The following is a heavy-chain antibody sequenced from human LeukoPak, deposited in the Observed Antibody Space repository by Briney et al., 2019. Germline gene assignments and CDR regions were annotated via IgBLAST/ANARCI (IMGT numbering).Heavy chain of an antibody. V-gene: IGHV4-4*07. D-gene: IGHD3-10*01. Sequence: PSETLSLTCTVSGGSISSYYWSWIRQPAGKGLECIGRIYTSGSTNYNPSLKSRVTMSVDTSKNQFSLKLSSVTAADTAVYYCARDLRNPQLYGSGFDPWGQGTLVTVSS. CDR3: ARDLRNPQLYGSGFDP. CDR1: GGSISSYY. CDR2: IYTSGST. J-gene: IGHJ5*02.